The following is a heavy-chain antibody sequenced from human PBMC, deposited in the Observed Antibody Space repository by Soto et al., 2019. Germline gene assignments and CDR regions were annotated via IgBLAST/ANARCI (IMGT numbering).Heavy chain of an antibody. V-gene: IGHV1-46*01. CDR2: INPSGGST. CDR1: GYTITSYY. CDR3: ARDYGGNSDI. D-gene: IGHD4-17*01. J-gene: IGHJ3*02. Sequence: ASVKLSCKASGYTITSYYMHWVRQAPGQGLEWMGIINPSGGSTSYAQKFQGRVTMTRDTSTSTVYMELSSLRSEATAVYYCARDYGGNSDIWGQGTMVTVSS.